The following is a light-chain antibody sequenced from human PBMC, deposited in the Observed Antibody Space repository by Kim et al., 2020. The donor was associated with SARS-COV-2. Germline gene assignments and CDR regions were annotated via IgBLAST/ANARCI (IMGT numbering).Light chain of an antibody. CDR1: QSCSMN. CDR3: QQHDNLRT. J-gene: IGKJ4*01. CDR2: GAS. V-gene: IGKV3-15*01. Sequence: SVSPGEMATRACRARQSCSMNSAWYQPKPGQAPRSLIYGASTRATGIPARFSGSGTGTECTFTFISLQSDDFAVKVGQQHDNLRTFGQGTLVEIK.